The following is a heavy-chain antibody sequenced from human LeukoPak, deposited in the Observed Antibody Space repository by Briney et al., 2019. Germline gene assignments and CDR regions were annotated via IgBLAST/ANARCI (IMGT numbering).Heavy chain of an antibody. CDR1: GGSISSSSHY. Sequence: NPSETLSLTCTVSGGSISSSSHYWGWIRQPPGKGLEWIRTIYYSGDTYYNPPLKSRVTISVDTSKNQFSLKLTSVTAADTAVYYCARAITTGTFGYWGQGTLVTVSS. CDR2: IYYSGDT. J-gene: IGHJ4*02. D-gene: IGHD1-1*01. V-gene: IGHV4-39*07. CDR3: ARAITTGTFGY.